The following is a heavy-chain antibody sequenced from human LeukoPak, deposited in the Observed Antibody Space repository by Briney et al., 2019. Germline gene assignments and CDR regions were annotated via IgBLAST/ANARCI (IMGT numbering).Heavy chain of an antibody. CDR2: INPSGGST. D-gene: IGHD6-13*01. CDR1: GYTFTSYY. Sequence: ASVKVSYKASGYTFTSYYMHWVRQAPGQGLEWMGIINPSGGSTSYAQKFQGRVTMTRDTSTSTVYMELSSLRSEDTAVYYCGRDFEKARYSSSWYSDYWGQGTLVTVSS. CDR3: GRDFEKARYSSSWYSDY. V-gene: IGHV1-46*01. J-gene: IGHJ4*02.